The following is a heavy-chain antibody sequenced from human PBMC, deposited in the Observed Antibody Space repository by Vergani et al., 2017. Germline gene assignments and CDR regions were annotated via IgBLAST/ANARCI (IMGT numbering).Heavy chain of an antibody. Sequence: QVTLRESGPTLVKPTQTLTLTCTFSGFSLSTSGVGVGWIRQPPGTALEWLALIFWDDDKRYSPSLKSRLTITKDTSNNQVVLTMTNMDPVDTATYYCSQVSIFGVSSGWFDPWGQGALVTVSS. CDR1: GFSLSTSGVG. CDR2: IFWDDDK. J-gene: IGHJ5*02. V-gene: IGHV2-5*02. D-gene: IGHD3-3*02. CDR3: SQVSIFGVSSGWFDP.